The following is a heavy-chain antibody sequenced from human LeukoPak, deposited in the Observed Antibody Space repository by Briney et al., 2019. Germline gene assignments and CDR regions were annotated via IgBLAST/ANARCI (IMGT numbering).Heavy chain of an antibody. CDR2: IYWDDDK. CDR3: AHRLDARGTYLTDDYGDYVFDY. Sequence: ESGPTLVNPTQTFTLTCTFSGFSLSTSGVGVGWIRQPPGKALEWLALIYWDDDKRYSPSLKSRLTITKDTSKNQVVLTMTNMDPVDTATYYCAHRLDARGTYLTDDYGDYVFDYWGQGTLVTVSS. CDR1: GFSLSTSGVG. V-gene: IGHV2-5*02. J-gene: IGHJ4*02. D-gene: IGHD4-17*01.